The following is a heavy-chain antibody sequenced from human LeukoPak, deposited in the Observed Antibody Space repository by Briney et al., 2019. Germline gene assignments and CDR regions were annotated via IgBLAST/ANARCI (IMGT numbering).Heavy chain of an antibody. Sequence: GGSLRLSCAASGFTFSSYAMSWVRQAPGTGLEWVSAISGSGGSTYYADSVKGRFTISRDNSKNTLYLQMNSLRAEDTAVYYCAKDRGSGGSCDYWGQGTLVTVSS. CDR3: AKDRGSGGSCDY. D-gene: IGHD2-15*01. CDR2: ISGSGGST. CDR1: GFTFSSYA. J-gene: IGHJ4*02. V-gene: IGHV3-23*01.